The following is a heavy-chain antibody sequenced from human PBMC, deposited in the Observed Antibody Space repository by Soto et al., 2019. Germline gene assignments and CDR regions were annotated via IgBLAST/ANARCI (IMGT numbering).Heavy chain of an antibody. Sequence: SETLSLTCAVSGYSISSGYYCGWIRQPPGKGLEWTGSIYHSGSTYYNPSLKSRVTISVDTYKNQFSLKLSAVNAADTAVYYCARVMITFGGVSYWGQGILVTVSS. CDR2: IYHSGST. D-gene: IGHD3-16*01. V-gene: IGHV4-38-2*01. CDR1: GYSISSGYY. CDR3: ARVMITFGGVSY. J-gene: IGHJ4*02.